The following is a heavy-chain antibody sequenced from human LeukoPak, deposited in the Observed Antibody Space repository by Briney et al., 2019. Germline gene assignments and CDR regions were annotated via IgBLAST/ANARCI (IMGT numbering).Heavy chain of an antibody. V-gene: IGHV3-30*02. CDR1: GFTFSSSD. CDR3: AKGARQATIVGATPFDY. D-gene: IGHD1-26*01. J-gene: IGHJ4*02. CDR2: IRSDGSDK. Sequence: SGGSLRLSCAASGFTFSSSDMHWLRQAPGKGLEWVAFIRSDGSDKYYGDSVKGRFTISRDNSKNTLYLQMNSLRAEDTAVYYCAKGARQATIVGATPFDYWGQGTLVTVSS.